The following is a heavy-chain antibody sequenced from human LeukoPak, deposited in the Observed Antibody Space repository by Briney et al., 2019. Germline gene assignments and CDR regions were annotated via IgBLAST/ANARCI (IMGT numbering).Heavy chain of an antibody. CDR3: ARGSWQLAEDVY. V-gene: IGHV4-59*01. J-gene: IGHJ4*02. CDR2: IYYSGST. Sequence: PSETLSLTCTVSGGAISSYYWSWIRQPPGKGREWMGYIYYSGSTNYNPSLKSRVTISVDTSKNQFSLKLSSVTAADTAVYYCARGSWQLAEDVYWGQGTLVTVSS. D-gene: IGHD6-6*01. CDR1: GGAISSYY.